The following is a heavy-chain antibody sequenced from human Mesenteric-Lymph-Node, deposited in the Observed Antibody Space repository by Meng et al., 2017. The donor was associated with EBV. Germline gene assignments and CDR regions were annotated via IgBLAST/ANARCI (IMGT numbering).Heavy chain of an antibody. J-gene: IGHJ4*02. V-gene: IGHV4-39*01. CDR3: ARPDSSSWIHFDY. CDR1: GGSISSSSYY. D-gene: IGHD6-13*01. Sequence: QRQLQESGPGLVKPSETLVLTCTVSGGSISSSSYYWGWIRQPPGKGLEWIGSIYYSGSTYYNPSLKSRVTISVDTSKNQFSLKLSSVTAADTAVYYCARPDSSSWIHFDYWGQGTLVTVSS. CDR2: IYYSGST.